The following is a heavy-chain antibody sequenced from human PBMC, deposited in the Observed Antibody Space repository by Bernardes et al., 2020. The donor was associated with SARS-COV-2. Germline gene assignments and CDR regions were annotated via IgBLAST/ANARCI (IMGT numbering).Heavy chain of an antibody. J-gene: IGHJ6*02. D-gene: IGHD2-8*01. CDR3: AIRSTNLGYCTSGDCYADYYGLDV. CDR2: IYFTGST. CDR1: GGAVSRSSYY. V-gene: IGHV4-39*01. Sequence: SETLSLTCTFSGGAVSRSSYYWGWIRQPPGKGLEWFGSIYFTGSTYYNPSLKSRVTTSIGTSQNQFSLKLGSVTAADTAVYYCAIRSTNLGYCTSGDCYADYYGLDVWGQGTTVTVSS.